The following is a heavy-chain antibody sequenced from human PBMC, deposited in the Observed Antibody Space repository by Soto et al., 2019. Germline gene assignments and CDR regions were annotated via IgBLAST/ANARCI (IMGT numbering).Heavy chain of an antibody. J-gene: IGHJ4*02. CDR3: ARHVWYYDSSGFFV. Sequence: QLQLQESGPGLVKPSETLSLTCTVSGGSISSSSYYWGWIRQPPGKGLEWIGSIYYSGSTYYNPSPKGRVNIAVDTSNNQFSLKLSSVTAADTAVYYCARHVWYYDSSGFFVWGQGTLVTVSS. V-gene: IGHV4-39*01. CDR1: GGSISSSSYY. CDR2: IYYSGST. D-gene: IGHD3-22*01.